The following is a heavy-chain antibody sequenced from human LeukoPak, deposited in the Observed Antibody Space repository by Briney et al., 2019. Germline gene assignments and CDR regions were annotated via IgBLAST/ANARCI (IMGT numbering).Heavy chain of an antibody. CDR1: GGSISSYY. V-gene: IGHV4-59*01. CDR3: ARARYALTMTDNWFDP. J-gene: IGHJ5*02. D-gene: IGHD3-22*01. CDR2: IYYSGST. Sequence: SETLSLTCTVSGGSISSYYWSWIRQPPGKGLEWIGYIYYSGSTNYNPSLKSRVTISVDTSKNQFSLKLSSVTAADTAVYYCARARYALTMTDNWFDPWGQGTLVTVSS.